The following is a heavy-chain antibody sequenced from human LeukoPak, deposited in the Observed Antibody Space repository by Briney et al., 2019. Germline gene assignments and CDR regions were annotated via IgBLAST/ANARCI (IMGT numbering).Heavy chain of an antibody. CDR1: GGSISSYY. Sequence: SETLSLTCSVSGGSISSYYWSWIRQPAGKGLEWIGRLYSSGTIHYNPSLKSRVTMSGDASKNQFSLKLSSVTAADTAVYYCARDYCSSTSCYRFDSWGQGTLVTVSS. CDR2: LYSSGTI. V-gene: IGHV4-4*07. D-gene: IGHD2-2*02. J-gene: IGHJ4*02. CDR3: ARDYCSSTSCYRFDS.